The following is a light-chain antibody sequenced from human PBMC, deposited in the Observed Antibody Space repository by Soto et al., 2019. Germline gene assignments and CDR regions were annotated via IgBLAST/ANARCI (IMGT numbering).Light chain of an antibody. Sequence: ETVLTQSPATLSLSPGERATLSCRASQSVRSNLAWYQHKPGQAPRLLIYDASNRATGILGRFSGSGSGTDFTLTISNLEPEDFAVYYCQQRDNWPWTFGQGAKVEIK. CDR2: DAS. CDR1: QSVRSN. V-gene: IGKV3-11*01. CDR3: QQRDNWPWT. J-gene: IGKJ1*01.